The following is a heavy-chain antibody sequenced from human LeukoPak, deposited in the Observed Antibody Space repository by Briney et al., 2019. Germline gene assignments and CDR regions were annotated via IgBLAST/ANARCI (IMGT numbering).Heavy chain of an antibody. D-gene: IGHD3-10*01. CDR1: GGSFSGYY. CDR3: ARGGVTMVRGVTGWFDP. V-gene: IGHV4-34*01. J-gene: IGHJ5*02. Sequence: SETLSLTCAVYGGSFSGYYWSWIRQPPGKGLEWIGEINHSGSTNYNPSLKSRVTISVDTSKNQFSLKLSSVTAADTAVYYCARGGVTMVRGVTGWFDPWGQGTLVTVSS. CDR2: INHSGST.